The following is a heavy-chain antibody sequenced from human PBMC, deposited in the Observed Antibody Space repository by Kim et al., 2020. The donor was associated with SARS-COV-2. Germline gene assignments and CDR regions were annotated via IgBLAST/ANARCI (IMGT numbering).Heavy chain of an antibody. J-gene: IGHJ3*02. CDR2: N. CDR3: ARGQYSALDI. V-gene: IGHV6-1*01. Sequence: NDYAVSVKSRIPISPDTSKNQFCLQLNSVTPENTAVYYCARGQYSALDIWGQGTMVTVSS. D-gene: IGHD2-21*01.